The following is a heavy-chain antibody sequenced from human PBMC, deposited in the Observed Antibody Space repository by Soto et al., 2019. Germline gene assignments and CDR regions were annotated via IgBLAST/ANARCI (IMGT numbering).Heavy chain of an antibody. CDR3: AKGDPYYYDSSDY. Sequence: GGSVRLSCAASGVTFSSYAMSWVRQAPGKGLEWVSAISGSGGSTYYADSVKGRFTISRDNSKNTLYLQMNSLRAEDTAVYYCAKGDPYYYDSSDYWGQGTLVTVSS. CDR1: GVTFSSYA. V-gene: IGHV3-23*01. J-gene: IGHJ4*02. CDR2: ISGSGGST. D-gene: IGHD3-22*01.